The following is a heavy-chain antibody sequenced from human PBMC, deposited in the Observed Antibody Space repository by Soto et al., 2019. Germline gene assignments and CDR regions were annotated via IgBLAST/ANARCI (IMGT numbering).Heavy chain of an antibody. D-gene: IGHD3-10*01. Sequence: QVQLQESGPGLVKPSETLSLTCTVSGGSISSYYWSWIRQPPGKGLEWIGYIYYSGSTNYNPSLKSRVTIEVDTYKNQFSLKLSSVTGADTAVYYCARGDPLLWFGEKVYYGMDVWGQGTTVTVSS. V-gene: IGHV4-59*01. J-gene: IGHJ6*02. CDR1: GGSISSYY. CDR3: ARGDPLLWFGEKVYYGMDV. CDR2: IYYSGST.